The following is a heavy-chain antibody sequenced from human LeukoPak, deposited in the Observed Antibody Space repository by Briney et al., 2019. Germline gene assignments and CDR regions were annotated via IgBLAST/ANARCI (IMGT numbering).Heavy chain of an antibody. Sequence: GESLKISCKGSGYSFTNYWIGWVCQMPGKGLEWMGIIHPGDSDTRYSPSFQGQVTMSADNSISTAYLQWSSLKASDTAMYYCARHTMNSGSLYYFDYWGQGTLVTVSS. CDR3: ARHTMNSGSLYYFDY. CDR2: IHPGDSDT. CDR1: GYSFTNYW. D-gene: IGHD1-14*01. J-gene: IGHJ4*02. V-gene: IGHV5-51*01.